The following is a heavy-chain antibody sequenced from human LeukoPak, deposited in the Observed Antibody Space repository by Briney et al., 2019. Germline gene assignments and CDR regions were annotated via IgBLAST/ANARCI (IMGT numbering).Heavy chain of an antibody. D-gene: IGHD4-17*01. Sequence: GGSLRLSCAASGFTFSSYLMSWVRQAPGKGLEWVANIKQDGSEKYYVDSVKGRFTISRDNAKNSLYLQMNSLRAEDTAVYYCARDFFSGVTTFDYWGQGTLVTVSS. CDR2: IKQDGSEK. J-gene: IGHJ4*02. V-gene: IGHV3-7*01. CDR3: ARDFFSGVTTFDY. CDR1: GFTFSSYL.